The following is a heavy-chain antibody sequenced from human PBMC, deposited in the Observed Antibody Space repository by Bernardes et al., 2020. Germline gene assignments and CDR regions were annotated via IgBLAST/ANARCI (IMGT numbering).Heavy chain of an antibody. J-gene: IGHJ3*02. CDR2: IGTAGDT. CDR3: ARGGLSGVLDAFDI. CDR1: GFTFSSYD. D-gene: IGHD3-10*01. Sequence: GGSLRLSRAASGFTFSSYDMHWVRQATGKGLEWVSAIGTAGDTYYPGSVKGRFTISRENAKNSLYLQMNSLRAGDTAVYYCARGGLSGVLDAFDIWGQGTMVTVSS. V-gene: IGHV3-13*01.